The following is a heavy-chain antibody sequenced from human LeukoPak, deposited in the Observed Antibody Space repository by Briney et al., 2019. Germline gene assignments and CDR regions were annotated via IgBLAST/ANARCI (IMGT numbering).Heavy chain of an antibody. J-gene: IGHJ4*02. D-gene: IGHD3-22*01. Sequence: ASVKVSCKASGCTFTDYYMHWVQQAPGKGLEWMGRVDPEDGETIYAEKFQGRVTITADTSTDTAYMELSSLRSEDTAVYYCATDSYYDSNDFDYWGQGTLVTVSS. CDR3: ATDSYYDSNDFDY. CDR2: VDPEDGET. V-gene: IGHV1-69-2*01. CDR1: GCTFTDYY.